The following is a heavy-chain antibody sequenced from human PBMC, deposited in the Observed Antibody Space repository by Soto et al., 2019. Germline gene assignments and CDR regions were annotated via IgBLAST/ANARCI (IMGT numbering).Heavy chain of an antibody. V-gene: IGHV1-69*13. J-gene: IGHJ6*02. CDR2: TIPVFGTV. CDR1: GGTLSSYV. D-gene: IGHD5-18*01. Sequence: ASVKVSCKASGGTLSSYVISWVRQAPGQGLEWMGGTIPVFGTVNYAQKFQGRVTITADESTTTAYMELRSLRSEDAAVYYCARAQRIQLWASGMDVWGQGTTVTVSS. CDR3: ARAQRIQLWASGMDV.